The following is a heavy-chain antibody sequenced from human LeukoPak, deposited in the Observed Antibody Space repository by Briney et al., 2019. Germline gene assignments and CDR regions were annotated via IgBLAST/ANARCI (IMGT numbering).Heavy chain of an antibody. J-gene: IGHJ4*02. CDR2: IRYDGSNK. CDR1: GFTFSSYG. CDR3: AKDFMCSSSWYYFDY. Sequence: PGGSLRLSCAASGFTFSSYGMHWVRQAPGKGLEWVAFIRYDGSNKYYADSVKGRFTISRDNSKNTLYLQMNSLRAEDTAVYYCAKDFMCSSSWYYFDYWGQGTLVTVSS. D-gene: IGHD6-13*01. V-gene: IGHV3-30*02.